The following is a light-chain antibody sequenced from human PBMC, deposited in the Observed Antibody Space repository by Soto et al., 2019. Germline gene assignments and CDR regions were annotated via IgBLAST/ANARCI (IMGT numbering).Light chain of an antibody. CDR3: QQYSDFLIS. CDR1: QSISRS. J-gene: IGKJ3*01. V-gene: IGKV1-5*01. CDR2: DAS. Sequence: DLQMTQSPSTLSASVGDRVTITCRASQSISRSLAWYQQKPGKAPSLLIYDASSLEGGVPSRVSGSGFGTEFTLTITNLQPADFATYYCQQYSDFLISFGPGTTVDFK.